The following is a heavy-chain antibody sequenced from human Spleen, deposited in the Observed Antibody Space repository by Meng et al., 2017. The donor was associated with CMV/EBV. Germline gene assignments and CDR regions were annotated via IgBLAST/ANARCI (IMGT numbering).Heavy chain of an antibody. Sequence: KASGYNFISYDITWVRQAPGQGLEWMGWISVYNGNTDYAQKFQDRLTMTTDTSTSTAYMELRSLRSDDTAVYYCARDESFEGLLCWAYWGQGTLVTVSS. V-gene: IGHV1-18*01. CDR2: ISVYNGNT. J-gene: IGHJ4*02. CDR1: GYNFISYD. CDR3: ARDESFEGLLCWAY. D-gene: IGHD3-10*02.